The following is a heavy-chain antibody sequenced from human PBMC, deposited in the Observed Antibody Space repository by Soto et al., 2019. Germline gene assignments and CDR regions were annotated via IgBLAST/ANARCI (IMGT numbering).Heavy chain of an antibody. Sequence: GASVKVSCKASGYTFTGYYMHWVRQAPGQGLEWMGWINPNSGGTNYAQKFQGWVTMTRDTSISTAYMELSRLRSDDTAVYYCARSYSNYYYYYGMDVWGQGTTVTVSS. J-gene: IGHJ6*02. CDR3: ARSYSNYYYYYGMDV. CDR1: GYTFTGYY. D-gene: IGHD4-4*01. V-gene: IGHV1-2*04. CDR2: INPNSGGT.